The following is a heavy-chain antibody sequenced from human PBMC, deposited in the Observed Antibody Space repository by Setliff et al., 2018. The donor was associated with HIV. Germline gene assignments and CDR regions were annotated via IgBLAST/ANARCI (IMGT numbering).Heavy chain of an antibody. V-gene: IGHV6-1*01. D-gene: IGHD6-19*01. Sequence: SQTLSLTCAISGDSVSSNSAAWNWVRQSPSRGLEWLGRTYYRSKWYINYALSVKSRITISPDTSKNQFSLQLNSVTPDDTAVYYCARGSYGSVLLWGQGTLVTSPQ. CDR1: GDSVSSNSAA. CDR3: ARGSYGSVLL. CDR2: TYYRSKWYI. J-gene: IGHJ4*02.